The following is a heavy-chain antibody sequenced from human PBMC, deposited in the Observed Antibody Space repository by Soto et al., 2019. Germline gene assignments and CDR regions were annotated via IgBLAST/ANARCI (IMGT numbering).Heavy chain of an antibody. CDR1: GGSINSGAHY. Sequence: QVQLQESGPGLVKPSQTLSLTCTVSGGSINSGAHYWSWVRQHPGRGLEWIGYIYYSSDTQYNPSLKSLVTISLDTPKNQFSLRLNSVTAADTAVYYCARVESASWLDIWGQGTLVTVSS. CDR2: IYYSSDT. D-gene: IGHD2-2*01. J-gene: IGHJ4*02. V-gene: IGHV4-31*01. CDR3: ARVESASWLDI.